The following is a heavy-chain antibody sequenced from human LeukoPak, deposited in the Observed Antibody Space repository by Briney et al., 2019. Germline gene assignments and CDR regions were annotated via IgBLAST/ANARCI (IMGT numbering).Heavy chain of an antibody. D-gene: IGHD3-10*01. J-gene: IGHJ4*02. V-gene: IGHV3-23*01. CDR1: GFTFSTYA. Sequence: GGSLRLSWAASGFTFSTYAMSWVRQAPGKGLEWVSGISGSGGRTYYSDSVEGRVIISRDNSKNTLFLQMSSLRVEDTAIYYCAREADFFGSGSPSDYWGQGSLVSVSS. CDR3: AREADFFGSGSPSDY. CDR2: ISGSGGRT.